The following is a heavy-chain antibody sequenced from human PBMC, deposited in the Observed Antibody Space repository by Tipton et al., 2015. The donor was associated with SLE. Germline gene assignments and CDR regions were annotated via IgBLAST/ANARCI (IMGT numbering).Heavy chain of an antibody. Sequence: QLVQSGAEVKKPGSSVKVSCKASGGTFSSYAISWVRQAPGQGLEWMGGIIPILAIANYAQKFQGRVTITADKSTSTAYMDLSSLRSEDTAVYYCAKGAGYCSGGRCSYWYFDVWGRGTLVTVSS. J-gene: IGHJ2*01. CDR1: GGTFSSYA. CDR2: IIPILAIA. CDR3: AKGAGYCSGGRCSYWYFDV. V-gene: IGHV1-69*09. D-gene: IGHD2-15*01.